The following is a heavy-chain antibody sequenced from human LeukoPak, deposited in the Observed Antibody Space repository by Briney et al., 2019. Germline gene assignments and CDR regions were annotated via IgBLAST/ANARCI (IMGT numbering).Heavy chain of an antibody. D-gene: IGHD5-18*01. CDR1: GYTFTNYA. J-gene: IGHJ4*02. CDR3: VRDRSEDTVMI. Sequence: ASVKVSCKASGYTFTNYAMSWVRQAPGQGLEWMGWINTNNGNPTYAQGFTGRIVFSLDTSVSTAYLQISSLKAEDTAVYYCVRDRSEDTVMIWGQETVVTVSS. V-gene: IGHV7-4-1*02. CDR2: INTNNGNP.